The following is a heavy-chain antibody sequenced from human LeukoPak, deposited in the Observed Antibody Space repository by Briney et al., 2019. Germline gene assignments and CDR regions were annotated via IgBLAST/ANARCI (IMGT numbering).Heavy chain of an antibody. D-gene: IGHD6-6*01. Sequence: PSETLSLTCTVSGGSISSYYWSWIRQPPGKGLEWIGYIYYSGSTNYNPSLKSRVTISVDTSKNQFSLKLSSMTAADTAVYYCARGVGSSFEPWGQGTLVTVSS. CDR1: GGSISSYY. J-gene: IGHJ5*02. V-gene: IGHV4-59*01. CDR3: ARGVGSSFEP. CDR2: IYYSGST.